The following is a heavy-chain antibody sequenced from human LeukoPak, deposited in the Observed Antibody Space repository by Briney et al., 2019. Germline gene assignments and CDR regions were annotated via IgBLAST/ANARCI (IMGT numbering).Heavy chain of an antibody. V-gene: IGHV3-23*01. Sequence: GGSLRLSCAASGFTFSSSAMSWVRQVPGKGLEWVSGISASGGSTSYADSVRGRFTISRDNSKNTLYLQMNSLRAEDTAVYYCAKEGTSGSYAYWGQGTLVTVSS. CDR3: AKEGTSGSYAY. CDR2: ISASGGST. CDR1: GFTFSSSA. J-gene: IGHJ4*02. D-gene: IGHD1-26*01.